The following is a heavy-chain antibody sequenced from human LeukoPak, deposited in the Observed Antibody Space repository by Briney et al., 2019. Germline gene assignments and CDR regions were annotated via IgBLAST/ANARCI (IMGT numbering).Heavy chain of an antibody. J-gene: IGHJ4*02. Sequence: GASVKVSCKASGYTFTGYYIHWVRQAPGQGLEWMGWINPNSGNTNSAQKFQGGVTMTRDTSITTAYMELSRLRSDDTAVYYCARVPTTVITPLDYWGQGTLVTVSS. CDR3: ARVPTTVITPLDY. CDR1: GYTFTGYY. CDR2: INPNSGNT. V-gene: IGHV1-2*02. D-gene: IGHD4-23*01.